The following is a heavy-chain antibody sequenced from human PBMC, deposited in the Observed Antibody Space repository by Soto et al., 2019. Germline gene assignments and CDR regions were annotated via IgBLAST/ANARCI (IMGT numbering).Heavy chain of an antibody. CDR3: ARAGVTISGVVVDYSGMDV. Sequence: GGSLRLSCAASGFTFSSYEMNWVRQAPGKGLEWVPYISTRGSTKYYADSVKGRFTISRDDAKNSLYLQMNSLRVEDTAVYYCARAGVTISGVVVDYSGMDVWGQGTTVTVSS. D-gene: IGHD3-3*01. J-gene: IGHJ6*02. CDR1: GFTFSSYE. CDR2: ISTRGSTK. V-gene: IGHV3-48*03.